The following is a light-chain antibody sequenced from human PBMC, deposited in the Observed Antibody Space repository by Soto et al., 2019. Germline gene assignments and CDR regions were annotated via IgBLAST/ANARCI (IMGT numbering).Light chain of an antibody. CDR2: AAS. CDR1: QSISSY. CDR3: QQSYTTPVT. J-gene: IGKJ1*01. Sequence: DIHITQSPSSLSAFVGERVTITCRASQSISSYLNWYQQKPGKAPKFLIHAASTLQSGVPSRFSGSGSGTDFTLTISSLQPEDFATYYCQQSYTTPVTFGQGTKVDIK. V-gene: IGKV1-39*01.